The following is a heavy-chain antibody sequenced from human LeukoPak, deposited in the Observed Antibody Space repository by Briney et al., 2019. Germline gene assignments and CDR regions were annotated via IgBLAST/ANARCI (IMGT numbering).Heavy chain of an antibody. D-gene: IGHD5-18*01. CDR3: AKDPIGYSYGLDWFDP. J-gene: IGHJ5*02. V-gene: IGHV3-23*01. CDR1: GFTFSSYA. CDR2: ISGSGGST. Sequence: GGSLRLSCAASGFTFSSYAMSWVRQAPGKGLEWVSAISGSGGSTYYADSVKGRFTISRDNSKNTLYLQMNSLRAEDTAVYYCAKDPIGYSYGLDWFDPWGQGTLVTVSS.